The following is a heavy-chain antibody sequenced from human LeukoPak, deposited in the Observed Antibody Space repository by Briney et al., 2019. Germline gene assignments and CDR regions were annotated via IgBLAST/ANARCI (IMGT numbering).Heavy chain of an antibody. Sequence: SETLSLTCTVSGGSISSGNYYWSWIRQHPGKGLEWIGYIHHSGSTYYNPSLKSRVIISEDTSKNQFSLKLNSVSAADTAVYYCASYGSGSYRFDPWGQGTLVTVSS. J-gene: IGHJ5*02. CDR2: IHHSGST. CDR1: GGSISSGNYY. V-gene: IGHV4-31*03. D-gene: IGHD3-10*01. CDR3: ASYGSGSYRFDP.